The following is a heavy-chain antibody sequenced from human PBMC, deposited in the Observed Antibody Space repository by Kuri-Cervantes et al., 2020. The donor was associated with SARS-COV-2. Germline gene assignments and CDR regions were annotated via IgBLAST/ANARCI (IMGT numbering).Heavy chain of an antibody. CDR3: VRVAGEGPVYYYYMDV. J-gene: IGHJ6*03. CDR2: ISYDGSNK. Sequence: GGSLRLSCAASGLTFSSYWMHWVRQAPGKGLEWVAVISYDGSNKYYADSVKGRFTVSRDSAKNSLYLQMNNLRGEDTAVYYCVRVAGEGPVYYYYMDVWGKGTTVTVSS. CDR1: GLTFSSYW. V-gene: IGHV3-30*03.